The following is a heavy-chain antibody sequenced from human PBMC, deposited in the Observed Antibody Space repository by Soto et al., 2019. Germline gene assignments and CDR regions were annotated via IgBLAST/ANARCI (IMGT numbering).Heavy chain of an antibody. CDR3: ARDGGGYCSSNRCQYPYYYYYGMDV. V-gene: IGHV1-69*13. CDR2: IIPIFGTA. Sequence: SVNAGFNSPGGTVSSYAMSFVRQAPGQGLEWIGGIIPIFGTANYAQKFQGRVTITADESTSTAYMELSSLRSEDTAVYYCARDGGGYCSSNRCQYPYYYYYGMDVWGQGTTVTVSS. J-gene: IGHJ6*02. D-gene: IGHD2-2*01. CDR1: GGTVSSYA.